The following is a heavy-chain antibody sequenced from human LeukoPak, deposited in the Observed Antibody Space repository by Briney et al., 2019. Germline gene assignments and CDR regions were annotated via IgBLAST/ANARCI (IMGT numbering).Heavy chain of an antibody. V-gene: IGHV4-39*01. J-gene: IGHJ3*02. CDR1: GFTFSSYE. D-gene: IGHD3-22*01. CDR2: IFSGGNT. CDR3: ARHRYYDSSGRCCAFDI. Sequence: GSLRLSCAASGFTFSSYEMNWVRQPPGKGLEWIVSIFSGGNTYYNPSLNSRVSISIDTSKNQFSLKLSSVTAADTAVYYCARHRYYDSSGRCCAFDIWGQGTMVTVSS.